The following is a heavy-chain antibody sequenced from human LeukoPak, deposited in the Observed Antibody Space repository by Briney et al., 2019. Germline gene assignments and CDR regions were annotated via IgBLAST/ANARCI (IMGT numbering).Heavy chain of an antibody. V-gene: IGHV5-51*01. CDR3: ALHSALGGEWQLPHY. D-gene: IGHD3-16*01. Sequence: GESLKISCKGSGYSFINYWIGWVRQMPGKGLEWMAMIYPGDSDTRYSPSFQGQVTISADKSISSAYLQWSSLRASDTAIYYCALHSALGGEWQLPHYWGQGTLVTVSS. CDR1: GYSFINYW. J-gene: IGHJ4*02. CDR2: IYPGDSDT.